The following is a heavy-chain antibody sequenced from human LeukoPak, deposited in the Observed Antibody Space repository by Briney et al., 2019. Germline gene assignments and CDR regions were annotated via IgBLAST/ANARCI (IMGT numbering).Heavy chain of an antibody. D-gene: IGHD1-26*01. J-gene: IGHJ4*02. CDR2: IIPILGIA. V-gene: IGHV1-69*02. Sequence: ASVKVSCTSSGGTFNTHIFNWVRQAPGQGLEWMGRIIPILGIANYAQKFQGRVTITADKSTSTAYMELSSLRSEDTAVYYCARVRDIVGATNFDYWGQGTLVTVSS. CDR3: ARVRDIVGATNFDY. CDR1: GGTFNTHI.